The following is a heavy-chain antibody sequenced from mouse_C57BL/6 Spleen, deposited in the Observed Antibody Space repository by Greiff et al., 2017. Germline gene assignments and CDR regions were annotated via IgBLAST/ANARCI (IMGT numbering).Heavy chain of an antibody. Sequence: VQLQESGPGLVAPSQSLSITCTVSGFSLTSYGVHWVRQPPGKGLEWLVVIWSDGSTTYNSALKSRLSISKDNSKSQVFLKMNSLQTDDTAMYYCARHEGDYGSLRAMDYWGQGTSVTVSS. CDR1: GFSLTSYG. CDR2: IWSDGST. CDR3: ARHEGDYGSLRAMDY. V-gene: IGHV2-6-1*01. D-gene: IGHD1-1*02. J-gene: IGHJ4*01.